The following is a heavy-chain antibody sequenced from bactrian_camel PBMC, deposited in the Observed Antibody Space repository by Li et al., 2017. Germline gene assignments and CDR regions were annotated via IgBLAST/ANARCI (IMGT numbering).Heavy chain of an antibody. CDR2: IERDDTTR. Sequence: HVQLVESGGASVQAGGSLKLSCVVSGYTYTTRCMAWFRQPPGKEREGIAVIERDDTTRLHVPSVEGRFTIDKDSAKKTLLLQMDKLLPEDTATYYCAADREGHCLYLHERRNWGQGTQVTVS. CDR1: GYTYTTRC. J-gene: IGHJ4*01. D-gene: IGHD2*01. CDR3: AADREGHCLYLHERRN. V-gene: IGHV3S6*01.